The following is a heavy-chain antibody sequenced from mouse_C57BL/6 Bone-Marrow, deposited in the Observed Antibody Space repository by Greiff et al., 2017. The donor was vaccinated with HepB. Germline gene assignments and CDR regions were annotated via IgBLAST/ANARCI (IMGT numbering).Heavy chain of an antibody. J-gene: IGHJ1*03. CDR1: GYSITSGYY. CDR3: AREDDYACYWYFDV. Sequence: EVQLQQSGPGLVKPSQSLSLTCSVTGYSITSGYYWNWIRQFPGNKLEWMGYISYDGSNNYNPSLKNRISITRDTSKNQFFLKLNSVTTEDTATYYCAREDDYACYWYFDVWGTGTTVTVSS. D-gene: IGHD2-4*01. V-gene: IGHV3-6*01. CDR2: ISYDGSN.